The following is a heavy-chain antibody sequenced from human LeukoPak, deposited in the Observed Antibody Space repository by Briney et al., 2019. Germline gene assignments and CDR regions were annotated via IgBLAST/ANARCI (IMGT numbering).Heavy chain of an antibody. CDR1: GFTFSSYA. CDR2: ISYDGSNK. D-gene: IGHD5-18*01. Sequence: GGSLRLPCAASGFTFSSYAMHWVRQAPGKGLEWVAVISYDGSNKYYADSVKGRFTISRDNSKNTLYLQMNSLRAEDTAVYYCAREEYSYGRPHFDYWGQGTLVTVSS. J-gene: IGHJ4*02. CDR3: AREEYSYGRPHFDY. V-gene: IGHV3-30-3*01.